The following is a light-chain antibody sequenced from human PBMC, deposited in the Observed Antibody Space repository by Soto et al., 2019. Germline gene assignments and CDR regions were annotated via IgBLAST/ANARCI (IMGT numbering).Light chain of an antibody. CDR3: QQYGGSPQT. Sequence: ELVLTQSPGTLSLYPGERATLSCRASQSVSNYLVWYQQKPGHAPRLLISGASSRATGIPDRFSGSGSGTEFTLTIRRLEPEDFAVYYCQQYGGSPQTFGQGTKV. J-gene: IGKJ1*01. CDR2: GAS. CDR1: QSVSNY. V-gene: IGKV3-20*01.